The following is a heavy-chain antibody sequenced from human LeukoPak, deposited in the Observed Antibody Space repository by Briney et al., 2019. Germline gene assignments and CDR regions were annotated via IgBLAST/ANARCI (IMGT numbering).Heavy chain of an antibody. CDR2: IKHDGGEK. J-gene: IGHJ4*02. V-gene: IGHV3-7*03. CDR1: GFTFNDYY. Sequence: GGSLRLSCTASGFTFNDYYMSWIRQAPGKGLEWVASIKHDGGEKFYVDSVKGRFTISRDDAKDSLFLQMDSLRAEDTAVYYCARDRDSSGSWEVNFDHWGQGTLVTVSS. CDR3: ARDRDSSGSWEVNFDH. D-gene: IGHD6-13*01.